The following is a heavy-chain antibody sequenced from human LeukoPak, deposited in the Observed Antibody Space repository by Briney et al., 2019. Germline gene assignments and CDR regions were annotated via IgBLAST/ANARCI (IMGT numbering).Heavy chain of an antibody. D-gene: IGHD5-12*01. CDR1: GFTFSNAW. CDR3: TKDPGYARYYTGYYFDY. V-gene: IGHV3-15*01. CDR2: IKSKTDGGTT. Sequence: GGSLRLSCAASGFTFSNAWMSWVRQAPGKGLEWVGRIKSKTDGGTTDYAAPVKGRFTISRDDSKNTLYLQMNSLKTEDTAVYYCTKDPGYARYYTGYYFDYWGQGTLVTVSS. J-gene: IGHJ4*02.